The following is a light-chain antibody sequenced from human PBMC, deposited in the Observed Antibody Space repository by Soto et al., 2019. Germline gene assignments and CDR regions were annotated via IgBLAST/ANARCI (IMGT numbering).Light chain of an antibody. CDR2: AAS. CDR3: QQYGTSPLYT. J-gene: IGKJ2*01. V-gene: IGKV1-9*01. CDR1: QGISSY. Sequence: DIQLTQSPSFLSASVGDRVTITCRASQGISSYLAWYQQKPGKAPKLLIYAASTLQSGVPSRFSGSGSGTEFTLTISSLQPEDFATYYCQQYGTSPLYTFGQGTKLEIK.